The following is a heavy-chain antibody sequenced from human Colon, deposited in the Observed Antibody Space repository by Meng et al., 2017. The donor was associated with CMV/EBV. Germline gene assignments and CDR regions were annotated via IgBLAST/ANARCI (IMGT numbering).Heavy chain of an antibody. V-gene: IGHV1-18*01. CDR2: IITYNGNT. Sequence: ASVKVSCKTSGYTFSHYGIAWVRQAPGQGLEWVGWIITYNGNTNYEQKFQGRVTMTTDTSTSTVYMELRNLRSDDSAVYYCARVYNYNNLFFYAMDVWGQGTTVTVSS. D-gene: IGHD1-20*01. CDR3: ARVYNYNNLFFYAMDV. CDR1: GYTFSHYG. J-gene: IGHJ6*02.